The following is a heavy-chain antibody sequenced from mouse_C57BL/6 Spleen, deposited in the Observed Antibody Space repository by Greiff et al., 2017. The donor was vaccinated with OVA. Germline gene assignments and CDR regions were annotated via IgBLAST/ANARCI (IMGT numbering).Heavy chain of an antibody. J-gene: IGHJ4*01. CDR2: INPSTGGT. V-gene: IGHV1-42*01. D-gene: IGHD1-1*01. CDR1: GYSFTGYY. CDR3: ARIYYGSSYAMDY. Sequence: VQLKESGPELVKPGASVKISCKASGYSFTGYYMNWVKQSPEKSLEWIGEINPSTGGTTYNQKFKAKATLTVDKYSSTAYMQRKSLTSEDSAVYYCARIYYGSSYAMDYWGQGTSVTVSS.